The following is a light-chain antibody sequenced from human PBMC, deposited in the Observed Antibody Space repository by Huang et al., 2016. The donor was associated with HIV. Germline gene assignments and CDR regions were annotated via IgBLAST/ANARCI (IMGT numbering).Light chain of an antibody. J-gene: IGKJ1*01. CDR3: QQRNNWT. Sequence: EIVLTQSPATLSLSPGERATLFCRAGQSVRSSLAWYQHKPGQPPRLLIYDASIMATGIPARFSGSGSGTDFTLTIGSLEPEDSAVYYCQQRNNWTFGQGTKVEIK. CDR2: DAS. CDR1: QSVRSS. V-gene: IGKV3-11*01.